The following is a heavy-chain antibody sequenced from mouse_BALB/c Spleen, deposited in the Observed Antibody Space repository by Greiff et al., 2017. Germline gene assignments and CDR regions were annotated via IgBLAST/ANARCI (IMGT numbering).Heavy chain of an antibody. CDR1: GFNIKDTY. CDR3: ADYDYLAY. V-gene: IGHV14-3*02. CDR2: IDPANGNT. D-gene: IGHD2-4*01. J-gene: IGHJ3*01. Sequence: VQRQQSGAELVKPGASVKLSCTASGFNIKDTYMHWVKQRPEQGRGWIGRIDPANGNTKYDPKFQGKATITADTSSNTAYLQLSSLTSEDTAVYYCADYDYLAYWGQGTLVTVSA.